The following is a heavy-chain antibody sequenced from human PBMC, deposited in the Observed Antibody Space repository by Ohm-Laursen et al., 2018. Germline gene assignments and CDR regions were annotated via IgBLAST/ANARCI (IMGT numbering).Heavy chain of an antibody. CDR2: ISATGNTR. CDR1: GFNFSEFY. CDR3: AREMRGMYHDRSGNYMSPGPDY. J-gene: IGHJ4*02. D-gene: IGHD3-22*01. V-gene: IGHV3-11*01. Sequence: SLRLSCAASGFNFSEFYMSWIRQAPGKGLEWISYISATGNTRYYEDSLKGRITTFRDNAKKLLYLQMHSLRAEDTAVYYCAREMRGMYHDRSGNYMSPGPDYWGQGTLVTVSS.